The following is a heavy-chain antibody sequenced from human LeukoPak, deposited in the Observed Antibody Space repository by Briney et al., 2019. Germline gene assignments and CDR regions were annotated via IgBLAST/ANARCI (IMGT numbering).Heavy chain of an antibody. CDR3: AKNGKVGDGGWFDP. Sequence: GGSLRLSCAASGFTFSSYGMSWVRQAPGKGLEWVSAISGSGGSTCYADSVKGRFTISRDNSKNTLYLQMNSLRAEDTAVYYCAKNGKVGDGGWFDPWGQGTLVTVSS. V-gene: IGHV3-23*01. D-gene: IGHD1-26*01. J-gene: IGHJ5*02. CDR2: ISGSGGST. CDR1: GFTFSSYG.